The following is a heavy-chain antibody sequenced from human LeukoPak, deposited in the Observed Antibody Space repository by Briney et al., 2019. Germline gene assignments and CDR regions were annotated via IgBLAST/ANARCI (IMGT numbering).Heavy chain of an antibody. CDR1: TFTFSTYW. J-gene: IGHJ4*02. V-gene: IGHV3-7*01. CDR2: IKQDGSEK. CDR3: ARIAAAPPDY. D-gene: IGHD6-13*01. Sequence: GGSLRLSCAASTFTFSTYWMSWVRQAPGKGLEWVANIKQDGSEKYYVDSVKGRFTISRDNAKNSLYLQMNSLRAEDTAVYYCARIAAAPPDYWGQGTLVTVSS.